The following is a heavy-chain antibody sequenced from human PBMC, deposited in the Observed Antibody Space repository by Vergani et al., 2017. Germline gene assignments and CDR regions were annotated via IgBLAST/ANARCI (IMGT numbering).Heavy chain of an antibody. J-gene: IGHJ6*03. Sequence: QVQLVQSGAEVKKPGASVKVSCKASGYTFSSYDIHWVRQATGQGLEWMGWMNPNSGNTGYAQKFQGRVTMTRNTSISTAYMELSSLRSEDTAVYYCASNSYYYYYMDVWGKGTTVTVSS. CDR1: GYTFSSYD. CDR2: MNPNSGNT. V-gene: IGHV1-8*01. CDR3: ASNSYYYYYMDV. D-gene: IGHD2/OR15-2a*01.